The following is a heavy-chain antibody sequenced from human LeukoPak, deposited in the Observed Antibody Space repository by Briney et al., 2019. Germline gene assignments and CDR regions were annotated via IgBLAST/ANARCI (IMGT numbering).Heavy chain of an antibody. CDR1: GYTFTGYY. D-gene: IGHD3-16*02. J-gene: IGHJ4*02. CDR3: ARDIKYDYVWGSYRPPGDDY. Sequence: ASVKVSCKASGYTFTGYYMHWVRQAPGQGLEWMGWINPNSGGTNYAQKFQGRVTMTRDTSISTAYMELSRLRSDDTAVYYCARDIKYDYVWGSYRPPGDDYWGQGTLVTVSS. V-gene: IGHV1-2*02. CDR2: INPNSGGT.